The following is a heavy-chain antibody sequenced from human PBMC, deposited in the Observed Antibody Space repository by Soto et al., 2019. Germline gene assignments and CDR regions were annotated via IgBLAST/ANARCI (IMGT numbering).Heavy chain of an antibody. J-gene: IGHJ5*02. V-gene: IGHV4-39*01. CDR1: GGSISSSIYY. CDR2: IYYSGST. Sequence: SETLPLTCTVSGGSISSSIYYWGWIRQPPGKGLEWIGSIYYSGSTYYNPSLKSRVTISVDTSKNQFSLKLSSVTAADTAVYYCARSDIVVVPATFDPWGQGTLVTVSS. CDR3: ARSDIVVVPATFDP. D-gene: IGHD2-2*01.